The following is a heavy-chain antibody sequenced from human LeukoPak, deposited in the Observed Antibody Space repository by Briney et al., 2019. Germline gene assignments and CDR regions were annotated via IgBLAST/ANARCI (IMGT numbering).Heavy chain of an antibody. CDR1: GGTFSSYA. D-gene: IGHD2-2*03. J-gene: IGHJ6*04. CDR3: ARDGYCSSTSCYYYYGMDV. Sequence: GASVTVSFKASGGTFSSYAISWVRQAPGQGLEWMGGIIPIFGTANYAQKFQGRVTITADESTSTAYMELSSLRSDDTAVYYCARDGYCSSTSCYYYYGMDVWGKGTTVTVSS. CDR2: IIPIFGTA. V-gene: IGHV1-69*13.